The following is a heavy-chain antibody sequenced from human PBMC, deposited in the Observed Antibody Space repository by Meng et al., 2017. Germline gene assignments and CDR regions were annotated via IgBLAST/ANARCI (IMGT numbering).Heavy chain of an antibody. D-gene: IGHD5-24*01. CDR1: GFTFSDYY. J-gene: IGHJ2*01. CDR3: GEDGYNYDWYFDL. V-gene: IGHV3-69-1*01. Sequence: GESLTISCAASGFTFSDYYMNWVRQAPGKGLEWVSSIISSSTIYYADSVKGRFTISRDTAKNSLYLQMNSLRAEDTAVYYCGEDGYNYDWYFDLWGRGTLVTVSS. CDR2: IISSSTI.